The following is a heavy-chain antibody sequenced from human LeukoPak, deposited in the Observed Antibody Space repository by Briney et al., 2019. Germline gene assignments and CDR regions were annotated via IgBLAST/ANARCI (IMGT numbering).Heavy chain of an antibody. Sequence: GGSLRLSCAASGFTVSGYWMSWVRQAPGKGLEWVANIKQDGSAQNYVDSVKGRLTTSRGNAKNSLFLQMNSLRVEDTALYYCARVSAAGTGFLDLWGRGTLVLVSA. D-gene: IGHD6-13*01. CDR1: GFTVSGYW. CDR3: ARVSAAGTGFLDL. CDR2: IKQDGSAQ. V-gene: IGHV3-7*01. J-gene: IGHJ2*01.